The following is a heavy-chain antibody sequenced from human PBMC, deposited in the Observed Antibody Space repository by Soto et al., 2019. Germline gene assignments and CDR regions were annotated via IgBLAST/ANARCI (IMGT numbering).Heavy chain of an antibody. CDR1: GGTFSSHV. CDR3: ARGSRDCSGGTCFPLPTAEYFRH. J-gene: IGHJ1*01. Sequence: QVQLVQSGPEVKKPGSSVKGSCKASGGTFSSHVFTWVRQAPGRGLEWMGGIIPMFGTANHAQKFQGRVTLIADESTNTAYLELSSLRSEDTAVYYCARGSRDCSGGTCFPLPTAEYFRHWGQGTLITVSS. V-gene: IGHV1-69*01. D-gene: IGHD2-15*01. CDR2: IIPMFGTA.